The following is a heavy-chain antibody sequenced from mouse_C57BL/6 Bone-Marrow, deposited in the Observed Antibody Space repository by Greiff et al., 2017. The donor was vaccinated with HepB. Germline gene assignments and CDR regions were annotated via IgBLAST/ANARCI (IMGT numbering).Heavy chain of an antibody. V-gene: IGHV14-3*01. CDR3: VYDGYYDYAMDY. D-gene: IGHD2-3*01. CDR2: IDPANGNT. Sequence: VQLQQSVAELVRPGASVKLSCTASGFNIKNTYMPWVKQRPEQGLEWIGRIDPANGNTKYAPKFQGKATITADTSSNTAYLQLSSLTSEDTAIYYCVYDGYYDYAMDYWGQGTSVTVSS. J-gene: IGHJ4*01. CDR1: GFNIKNTY.